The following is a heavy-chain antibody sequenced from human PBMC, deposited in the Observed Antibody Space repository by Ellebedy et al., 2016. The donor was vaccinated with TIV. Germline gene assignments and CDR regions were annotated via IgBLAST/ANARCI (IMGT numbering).Heavy chain of an antibody. Sequence: ASVKVSXXASGYTFTGYYMHWVRQAPGQGLEWMGWINHNSGGTNYAQKFQGRATMTRDTSISTAYMELSRLRSDDTAVYYCARDVGGFDPWGQGTLVTVSS. V-gene: IGHV1-2*02. CDR2: INHNSGGT. J-gene: IGHJ5*02. CDR3: ARDVGGFDP. CDR1: GYTFTGYY.